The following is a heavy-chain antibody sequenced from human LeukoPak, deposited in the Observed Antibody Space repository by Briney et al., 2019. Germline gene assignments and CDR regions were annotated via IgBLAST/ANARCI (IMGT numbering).Heavy chain of an antibody. CDR3: ARGVRYRSGDYIDY. D-gene: IGHD3-10*01. V-gene: IGHV3-33*01. CDR1: GFTLSSYG. CDR2: IWYDGSNK. Sequence: GGSLRLSCAASGFTLSSYGMHWVRQAPGKGLEWVAVIWYDGSNKYYADSVKGRFTISRDNSKNTLYLQMNSLRAEDTAVYYCARGVRYRSGDYIDYWGQGTLVTVSS. J-gene: IGHJ4*02.